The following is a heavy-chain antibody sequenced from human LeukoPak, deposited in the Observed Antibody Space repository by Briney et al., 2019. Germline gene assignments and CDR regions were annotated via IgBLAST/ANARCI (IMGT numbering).Heavy chain of an antibody. CDR1: GFTFSSYG. CDR2: ISSSSSTI. J-gene: IGHJ6*03. V-gene: IGHV3-48*01. CDR3: ARQNYMDV. Sequence: GESLRLSCAASGFTFSSYGMTWVRQAPGKGLEWVSYISSSSSTIYYADSVKGRFTISRDNAKNSLYLQMNSLRAEDTAVYYCARQNYMDVWGKGTTVTVSS.